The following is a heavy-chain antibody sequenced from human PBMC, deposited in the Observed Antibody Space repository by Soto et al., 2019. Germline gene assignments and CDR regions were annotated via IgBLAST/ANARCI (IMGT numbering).Heavy chain of an antibody. CDR3: ATVHNTSRSFDY. J-gene: IGHJ4*02. D-gene: IGHD1-20*01. CDR2: TGATGRTT. CDR1: GFNFSIYA. Sequence: PGGSLRLSCAASGFNFSIYAMTWVRQAPGKGLEWVSTTGATGRTTYYADSVKGRFTVSRDSSKNTLDLQMSNLRAEDTAVYYCATVHNTSRSFDYWGQGTLVTVSS. V-gene: IGHV3-23*01.